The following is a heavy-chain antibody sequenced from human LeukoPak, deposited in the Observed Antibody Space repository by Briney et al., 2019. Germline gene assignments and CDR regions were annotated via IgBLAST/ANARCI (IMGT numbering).Heavy chain of an antibody. V-gene: IGHV3-66*02. CDR2: IYSGGST. Sequence: GGSLRLSCAASGFTVSSNYMSWVRQAPGKGLEWVSVIYSGGSTYYADSVKGRFTISRDNSKNTLYLQMNSLRAEDTAVYYCARDIPPWAAAGNNDAFDIWGQGTMVTVSS. D-gene: IGHD6-13*01. J-gene: IGHJ3*02. CDR3: ARDIPPWAAAGNNDAFDI. CDR1: GFTVSSNY.